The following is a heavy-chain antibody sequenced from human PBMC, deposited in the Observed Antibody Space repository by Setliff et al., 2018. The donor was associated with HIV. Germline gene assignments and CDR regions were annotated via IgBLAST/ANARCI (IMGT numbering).Heavy chain of an antibody. V-gene: IGHV4-4*08. CDR2: IYTSGST. Sequence: SETLSLTCTVSGGSISSHYWSWIRQTPGKGLEWIGHIYTSGSTNYNPSLKSRVTMSVGTSKNQFSLKLSSVTAADTAVYYCARCYYNFWSGYPLYYMDAWGKGTTFTVSS. J-gene: IGHJ6*03. CDR1: GGSISSHY. D-gene: IGHD3-3*01. CDR3: ARCYYNFWSGYPLYYMDA.